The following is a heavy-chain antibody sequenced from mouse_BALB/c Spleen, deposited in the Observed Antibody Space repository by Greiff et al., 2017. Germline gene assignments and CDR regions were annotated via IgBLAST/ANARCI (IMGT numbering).Heavy chain of an antibody. CDR2: INPYNDGT. CDR3: ARRDDYDGFAY. Sequence: EVKLMESGPELVKPGASVKMSCKASGYTFTSYVMHWVKQKPGQGLEWIGYINPYNDGTKYNEKFKGKATLTSDKSSSTAYMELSSLTSEDSAVYYCARRDDYDGFAYWGQGTLVTVSA. J-gene: IGHJ3*01. CDR1: GYTFTSYV. D-gene: IGHD2-4*01. V-gene: IGHV1-14*01.